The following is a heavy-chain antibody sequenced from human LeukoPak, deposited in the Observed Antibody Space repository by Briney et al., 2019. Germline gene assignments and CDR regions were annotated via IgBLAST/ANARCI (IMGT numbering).Heavy chain of an antibody. CDR1: GASIREYY. CDR2: IYGNGST. D-gene: IGHD2-2*01. Sequence: SETLSLTCAVSGASIREYYWSWIRQPPGKGPEWIGYIYGNGSTFYNPSLKSRVTMSVDTSRNRFSLNVRSVTAADTAVYYSARTVCSRTSCYGGRGNAFDIWGQGTRVIVSA. V-gene: IGHV4-4*09. CDR3: ARTVCSRTSCYGGRGNAFDI. J-gene: IGHJ3*02.